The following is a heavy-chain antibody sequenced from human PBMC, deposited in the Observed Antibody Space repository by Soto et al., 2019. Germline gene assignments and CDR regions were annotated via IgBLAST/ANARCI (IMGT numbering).Heavy chain of an antibody. D-gene: IGHD3-10*01. CDR2: ISGSGGST. CDR1: GFTFSDYA. J-gene: IGHJ6*02. Sequence: HPGGSLRLSCAASGFTFSDYAMHWVRQAPGKGLEWVSAISGSGGSTYYADSVKGRFTISRDNSKNTLYLQMNSLRAEDTAVYYYAKFLWHYGSGSYYNPPYYYGMDVWGQGTTVTVSS. V-gene: IGHV3-23*01. CDR3: AKFLWHYGSGSYYNPPYYYGMDV.